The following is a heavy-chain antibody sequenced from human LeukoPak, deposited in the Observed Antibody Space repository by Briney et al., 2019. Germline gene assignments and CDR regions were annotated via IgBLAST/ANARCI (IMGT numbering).Heavy chain of an antibody. V-gene: IGHV3-7*04. J-gene: IGHJ6*02. Sequence: GGSLRLSCAASGFTFSSYWMSWVRQAPGKGLEWVANIMQDGSEKYYVDSVKGRFTISRDNAENSMHLQMNSLRAEDTAVYYCVRAMDVWGQGTTVTVSS. CDR3: VRAMDV. CDR2: IMQDGSEK. CDR1: GFTFSSYW.